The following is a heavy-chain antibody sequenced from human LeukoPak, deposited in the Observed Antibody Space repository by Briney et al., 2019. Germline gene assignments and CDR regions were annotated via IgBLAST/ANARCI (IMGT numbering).Heavy chain of an antibody. Sequence: ASVKVSCKASGYTFTSYAMNWVRQAPGQGLEWMGGIIPIFGTANYAQKFQGRVTITTDESTSTAYMELSSLRSEDTAVYYCAREAGTMDVWGKGTTVTVSS. CDR2: IIPIFGTA. J-gene: IGHJ6*03. CDR3: AREAGTMDV. D-gene: IGHD3-10*01. CDR1: GYTFTSYA. V-gene: IGHV1-69*05.